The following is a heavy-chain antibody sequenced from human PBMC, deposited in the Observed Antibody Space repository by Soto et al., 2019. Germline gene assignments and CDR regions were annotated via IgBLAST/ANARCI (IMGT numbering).Heavy chain of an antibody. V-gene: IGHV4-4*02. CDR1: GGSISSSNW. J-gene: IGHJ2*01. Sequence: SETLSLTCAVSGGSISSSNWWSWVRQPPGKGLEWIGEIYHSGSTNYNPSLKSRVTISVDKSKNQFSLKPSSVTAADTAVYYCLLLSGASPNVHSFPGRRSSDL. D-gene: IGHD3-10*01. CDR2: IYHSGST. CDR3: LLLSGASPNVHSFPGRRSSDL.